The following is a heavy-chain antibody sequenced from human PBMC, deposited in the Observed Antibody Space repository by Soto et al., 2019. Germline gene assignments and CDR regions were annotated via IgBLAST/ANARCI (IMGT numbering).Heavy chain of an antibody. D-gene: IGHD3-9*01. CDR2: IYYSGGT. CDR3: ASYILTGQIDY. J-gene: IGHJ4*02. Sequence: QVQLQESGPGLVKPSETLSLTCTVSGGSISSYYWSWIRQPPGKGLEWIGYIYYSGGTNYNPSIKSRVTRSVDTSKTQFSLKRSSVTAADTAVYYCASYILTGQIDYWGQGTLVTVSS. V-gene: IGHV4-59*01. CDR1: GGSISSYY.